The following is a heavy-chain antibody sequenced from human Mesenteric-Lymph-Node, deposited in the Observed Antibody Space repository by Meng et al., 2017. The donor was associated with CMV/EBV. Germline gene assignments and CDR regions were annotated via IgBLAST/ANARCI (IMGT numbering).Heavy chain of an antibody. Sequence: GGSLRLSCAASGFRFDDYGMHWVRQTPGKGLEWIGFVRTKRHGGSTAYAASVRGRFTISRDDSKSIAYLQMNSLKSEDTAVYYCTRDEGQFLEWLLSDSWGQGTLVTVSS. CDR3: TRDEGQFLEWLLSDS. D-gene: IGHD3-3*01. V-gene: IGHV3-49*04. J-gene: IGHJ4*02. CDR1: GFRFDDYG. CDR2: VRTKRHGGST.